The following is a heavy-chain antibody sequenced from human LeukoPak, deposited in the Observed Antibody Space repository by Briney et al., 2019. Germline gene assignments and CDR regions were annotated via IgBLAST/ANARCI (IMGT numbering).Heavy chain of an antibody. Sequence: QTGGSLRLSCAASGFPFSDYVMHWVRQAPGKGLEWVAVIRYDGNNKYYADSVKGRFTISRDNSKNTLYLQMNSLRAEDTAVYYCAKLLYYYDSSQPYWGQGTLVTVSS. V-gene: IGHV3-30*02. CDR2: IRYDGNNK. CDR1: GFPFSDYV. D-gene: IGHD3-22*01. CDR3: AKLLYYYDSSQPY. J-gene: IGHJ4*02.